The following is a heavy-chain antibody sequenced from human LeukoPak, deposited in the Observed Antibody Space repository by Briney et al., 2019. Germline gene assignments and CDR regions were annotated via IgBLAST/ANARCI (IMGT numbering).Heavy chain of an antibody. V-gene: IGHV1-69*13. CDR3: ARVGYSGYGYYFDY. CDR1: GGTFSSYA. J-gene: IGHJ4*02. D-gene: IGHD5-12*01. Sequence: SVKVSCKASGGTFSSYAIGWVRQAPGQGLEWMGGIIPIFGTANYAQKFQGRVTITADESTSTAYMELSSLRSEDTAVYYRARVGYSGYGYYFDYWGQGTLVTVSS. CDR2: IIPIFGTA.